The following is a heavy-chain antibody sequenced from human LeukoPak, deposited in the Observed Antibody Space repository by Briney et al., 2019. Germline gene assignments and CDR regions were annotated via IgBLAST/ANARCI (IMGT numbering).Heavy chain of an antibody. Sequence: QPGGSLRLSCAASGFTFSSYWMSWVRQAPGKGLEWVANIKQDGSEKYYVDSVKGRFTISRDNSKNTLYLQMNSLRAEDTAVYYCARAGGDYGSGRKPLDLWGRGTLVTVSS. CDR1: GFTFSSYW. CDR2: IKQDGSEK. V-gene: IGHV3-7*02. D-gene: IGHD3-10*01. CDR3: ARAGGDYGSGRKPLDL. J-gene: IGHJ2*01.